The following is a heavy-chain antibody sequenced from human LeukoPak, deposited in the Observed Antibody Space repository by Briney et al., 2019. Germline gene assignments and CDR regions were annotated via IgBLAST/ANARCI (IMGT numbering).Heavy chain of an antibody. V-gene: IGHV3-21*01. Sequence: PGGSLRLSCAASGFTFSSYSMNWVRQAPGKGLEWVSSISSSSSYIYYADSVKGRFTISRDNAKNSLYLQMNSLRAEDTAVYYCARLIMITFGGVNAVDYWGQGTLVTVSS. CDR3: ARLIMITFGGVNAVDY. J-gene: IGHJ4*02. D-gene: IGHD3-16*01. CDR2: ISSSSSYI. CDR1: GFTFSSYS.